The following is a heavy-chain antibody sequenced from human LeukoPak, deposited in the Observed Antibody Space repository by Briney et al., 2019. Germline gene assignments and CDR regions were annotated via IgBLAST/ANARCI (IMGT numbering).Heavy chain of an antibody. CDR2: INPSGGST. D-gene: IGHD2-15*01. J-gene: IGHJ6*02. CDR1: GYTFTSYY. V-gene: IGHV1-46*01. Sequence: ASVKVSCKASGYTFTSYYMHWVRQAPGQGLEWMGIINPSGGSTSYAQKFQGRVTMTRDTSTSTVYMELSSLRSEDAAVYYCARDEDIVVVVADPGGMDVWGQGTTVTVSS. CDR3: ARDEDIVVVVADPGGMDV.